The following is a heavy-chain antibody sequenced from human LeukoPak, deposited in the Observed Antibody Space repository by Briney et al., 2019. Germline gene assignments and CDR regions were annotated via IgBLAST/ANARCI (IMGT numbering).Heavy chain of an antibody. V-gene: IGHV1-18*01. D-gene: IGHD3-10*01. Sequence: EASVTVSCKASGYTFTSYGISWVRQAPGQGLEWMGWISAYNGNTNYAQKLQGRVTMTTDTSTSTAYMELRSLRSDDTAVYYCARVRNYYGSGSYYNGGYYYMDVWGKGTTVTISS. CDR3: ARVRNYYGSGSYYNGGYYYMDV. CDR2: ISAYNGNT. J-gene: IGHJ6*03. CDR1: GYTFTSYG.